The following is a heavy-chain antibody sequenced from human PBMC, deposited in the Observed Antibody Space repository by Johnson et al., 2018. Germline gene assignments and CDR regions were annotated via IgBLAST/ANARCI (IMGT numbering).Heavy chain of an antibody. CDR3: AKDQGDGDYYYGMDV. J-gene: IGHJ6*02. D-gene: IGHD4-17*01. Sequence: QVQLVQSGGGVVQPGRSLRLSCAASGFTFSSFPIHWVRQAPGKGLEWVAVISSDGSNKYYADSVRGRFTISRDNSKNTLYLQMNSLRAEDTAVYYCAKDQGDGDYYYGMDVWGQGTTVTVSS. CDR2: ISSDGSNK. V-gene: IGHV3-30*04. CDR1: GFTFSSFP.